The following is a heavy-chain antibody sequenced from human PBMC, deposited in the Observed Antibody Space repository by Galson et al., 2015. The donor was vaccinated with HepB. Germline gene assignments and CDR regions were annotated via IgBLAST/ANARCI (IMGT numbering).Heavy chain of an antibody. CDR3: AIYSYAYLSLDY. Sequence: SVKVSCKASGYTFSLYGFSWVRQAPGQGLEWMGWISPYNGNTKYAQKFQGRVTMATDTSTDTAYMELRSLRSDDTAVYYCAIYSYAYLSLDYWGQGTLVTVSS. D-gene: IGHD5-18*01. V-gene: IGHV1-18*04. CDR2: ISPYNGNT. J-gene: IGHJ4*02. CDR1: GYTFSLYG.